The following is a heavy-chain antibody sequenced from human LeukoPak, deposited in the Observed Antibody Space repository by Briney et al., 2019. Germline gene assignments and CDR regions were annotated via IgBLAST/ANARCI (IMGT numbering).Heavy chain of an antibody. Sequence: SETLSLTCTVSGGSISSNYWSWIRQPAGKGLEWIGRIYTSGSTNYNPSLKSRVTMSVDTSKNQFSLKLSSVTAADTAVYYCARHGGYDFWSGLYRLDYYYYGMDVWGQGTTVTVSS. V-gene: IGHV4-4*07. CDR3: ARHGGYDFWSGLYRLDYYYYGMDV. CDR2: IYTSGST. J-gene: IGHJ6*02. D-gene: IGHD3-3*01. CDR1: GGSISSNY.